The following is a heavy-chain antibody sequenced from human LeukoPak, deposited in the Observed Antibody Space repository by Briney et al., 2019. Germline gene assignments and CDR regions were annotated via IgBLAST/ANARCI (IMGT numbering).Heavy chain of an antibody. Sequence: SETLSLTCTVSGGSTSSYYWSWIRQPPGKGLEWIGYIYYSGSTNYNPSLKSRVTISVDASKSQFSLKLSSVTAADTAVYYCASATMVRGVINDYWGQGTLVTVSS. CDR1: GGSTSSYY. J-gene: IGHJ4*02. CDR3: ASATMVRGVINDY. D-gene: IGHD3-10*01. V-gene: IGHV4-59*01. CDR2: IYYSGST.